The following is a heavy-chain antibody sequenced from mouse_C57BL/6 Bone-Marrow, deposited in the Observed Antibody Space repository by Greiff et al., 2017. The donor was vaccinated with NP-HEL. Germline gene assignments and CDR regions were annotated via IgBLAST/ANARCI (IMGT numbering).Heavy chain of an antibody. V-gene: IGHV5-17*01. CDR2: ISSGSSTI. J-gene: IGHJ2*01. CDR3: ARAYDGYYLNFDY. D-gene: IGHD2-3*01. Sequence: DVKLVESGGGLVKPGGSLKLSCAASGFTFSDYGMHWVRQAPEKGLEWVAYISSGSSTIYYADTVKGRFTISRDNAKNTLFLQMTSLRSEDTVMYYCARAYDGYYLNFDYWGQGTTLTVSS. CDR1: GFTFSDYG.